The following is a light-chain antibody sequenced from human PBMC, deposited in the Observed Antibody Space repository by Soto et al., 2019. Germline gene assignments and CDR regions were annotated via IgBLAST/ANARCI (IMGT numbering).Light chain of an antibody. CDR3: QQYNNWPGYT. Sequence: EIVMTQSPATLSVSPGERVTLSCRAGQSISTNLAWYQQKLGQAPRLLIFDASTRAADIPVRFSGRGSGTDFTLTISSVQSEDFAVYYCQQYNNWPGYTFGQGTKLEIK. V-gene: IGKV3-15*01. CDR2: DAS. J-gene: IGKJ2*01. CDR1: QSISTN.